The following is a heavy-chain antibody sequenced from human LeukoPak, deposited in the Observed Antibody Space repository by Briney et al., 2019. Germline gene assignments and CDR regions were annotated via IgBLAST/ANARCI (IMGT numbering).Heavy chain of an antibody. CDR1: GYTFSSYG. CDR3: ARDTQLYYYDSSGYLL. V-gene: IGHV1-18*01. Sequence: VASVKVSCKASGYTFSSYGISWVRQAPGQGLEWMGWISAYNGNTNYAQKLQGRVTMTTDTSTSTAYMELRSLRSDDTAVYYCARDTQLYYYDSSGYLLRGQGTLVTVSS. D-gene: IGHD3-22*01. J-gene: IGHJ4*02. CDR2: ISAYNGNT.